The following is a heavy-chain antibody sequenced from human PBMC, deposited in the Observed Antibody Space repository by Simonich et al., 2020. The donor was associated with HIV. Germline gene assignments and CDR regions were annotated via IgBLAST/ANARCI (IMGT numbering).Heavy chain of an antibody. CDR1: GGPSSYY. J-gene: IGHJ3*02. CDR2: VNHRGST. CDR3: ARAGLTMVRGVPGAFDI. Sequence: QVQQQQWGAGLLKPSETLSLTCAVYGGPSSYYCSWVRQPPGKGLEWIGEVNHRGSTKYNPSLRTRFSISVGTSKNQFSLKLSSVTAADTAVYYCARAGLTMVRGVPGAFDIWGQGTMVTVSS. D-gene: IGHD3-10*01. V-gene: IGHV4-34*01.